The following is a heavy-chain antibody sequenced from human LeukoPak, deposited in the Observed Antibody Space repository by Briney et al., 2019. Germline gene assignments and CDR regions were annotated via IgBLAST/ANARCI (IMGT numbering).Heavy chain of an antibody. Sequence: ASVKVSCKASGYTFTGYYMHWVRQAHGQGLEWMGWINPNSGGTNYAQKFQGRVTMTRDTSISTAYMELSRLRSDDTAVYYCAREYCSSTSCYTSGFDPWGQGTLVTVSS. CDR1: GYTFTGYY. J-gene: IGHJ5*02. V-gene: IGHV1-2*02. D-gene: IGHD2-2*02. CDR2: INPNSGGT. CDR3: AREYCSSTSCYTSGFDP.